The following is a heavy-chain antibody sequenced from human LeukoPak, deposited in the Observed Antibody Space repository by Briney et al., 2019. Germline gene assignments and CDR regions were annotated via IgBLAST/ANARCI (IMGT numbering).Heavy chain of an antibody. D-gene: IGHD3-22*01. J-gene: IGHJ3*02. CDR3: ARVQLGVYYYDSSGPNPRPPSDAFDI. Sequence: GASVKVSCKASGYTFTSYGISWVRQAPGQGLEWMGWISAYNGNTNYAQKLQGRVTMTTDTSTSTAYMELSSLRSEDTAVYYCARVQLGVYYYDSSGPNPRPPSDAFDIWGQGTMVTVSS. CDR2: ISAYNGNT. CDR1: GYTFTSYG. V-gene: IGHV1-18*01.